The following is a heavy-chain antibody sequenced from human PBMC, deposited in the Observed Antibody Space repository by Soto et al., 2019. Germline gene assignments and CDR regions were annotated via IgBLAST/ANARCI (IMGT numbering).Heavy chain of an antibody. CDR1: GGSFSGYQ. V-gene: IGHV4-34*01. Sequence: QVQLQQWGAGLLKPSETLSLTCAVSGGSFSGYQWSWIRQTPGKGLEWIGEINDSGNINYNPSLKSRVTILLDTPKKQISLKLSSVTAAASAVYYCARGLILWFGELSRRGGYYYYMDVGGKGTTVTVSS. CDR3: ARGLILWFGELSRRGGYYYYMDV. D-gene: IGHD3-10*01. CDR2: INDSGNI. J-gene: IGHJ6*03.